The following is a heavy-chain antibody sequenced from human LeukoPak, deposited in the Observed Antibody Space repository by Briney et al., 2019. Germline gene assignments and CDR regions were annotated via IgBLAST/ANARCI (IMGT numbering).Heavy chain of an antibody. Sequence: SETLSLTCSVSGYSIRSGYQWGWIRHAPGGGLGWIGSMNYSGRTYDNPSLKRRVTITIDTSKNQIFLKVRSTTAADTAHYYCAKAEINDYNRYWGQGTLVTVSS. CDR2: MNYSGRT. CDR3: AKAEINDYNRY. V-gene: IGHV4-38-2*01. D-gene: IGHD4-11*01. J-gene: IGHJ4*02. CDR1: GYSIRSGYQ.